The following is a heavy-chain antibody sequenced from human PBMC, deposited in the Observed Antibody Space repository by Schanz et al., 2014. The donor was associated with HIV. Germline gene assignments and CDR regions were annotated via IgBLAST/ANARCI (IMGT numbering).Heavy chain of an antibody. CDR3: ASGRFDTVIWWGDAFLI. D-gene: IGHD5-18*01. Sequence: QVQLVQSGAEVKKPGSSVKVSCKASGGTFSNYAISWVRQAPGQGLEWMGGIIPIFGTTNYAQKFQGRVTITADKSTRTAYMELSSLRSEDTAVYYCASGRFDTVIWWGDAFLIWGRGTMVTVSS. CDR1: GGTFSNYA. J-gene: IGHJ3*02. CDR2: IIPIFGTT. V-gene: IGHV1-69*06.